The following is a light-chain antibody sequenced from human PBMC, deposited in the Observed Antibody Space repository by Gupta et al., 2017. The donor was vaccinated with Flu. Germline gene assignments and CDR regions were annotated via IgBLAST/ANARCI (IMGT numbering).Light chain of an antibody. Sequence: GQTIRSTGQGDSIGGHFASWYQQRPGQAPRLVIYGDNSRPSGIPDRFSGSRSGSTASLTITGAQAEDEADYFCDSRDTYVASYVFGAGTKVTVL. CDR3: DSRDTYVASYV. V-gene: IGLV3-19*01. CDR2: GDN. CDR1: SIGGHF. J-gene: IGLJ1*01.